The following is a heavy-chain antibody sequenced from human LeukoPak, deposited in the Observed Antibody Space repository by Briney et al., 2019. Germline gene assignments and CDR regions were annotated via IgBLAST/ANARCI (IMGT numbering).Heavy chain of an antibody. CDR2: ISRSGSSI. Sequence: ARGSLRLSCAASGFTFSSYGMNWVRQAPGKGLEWVSSISRSGSSIYYADSVKGRFTMSRDNAKNSLYLQMNSLRAEDTAVYYCARDHWGDSSDHPHLESDYWGQGTLVTVSS. V-gene: IGHV3-21*01. CDR1: GFTFSSYG. CDR3: ARDHWGDSSDHPHLESDY. D-gene: IGHD3-22*01. J-gene: IGHJ4*02.